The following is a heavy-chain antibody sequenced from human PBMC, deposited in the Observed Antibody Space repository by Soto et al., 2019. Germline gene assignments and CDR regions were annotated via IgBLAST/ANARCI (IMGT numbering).Heavy chain of an antibody. D-gene: IGHD5-18*01. CDR2: IVVGSGNT. Sequence: SVKVSCKASGFTFTSSAVQWVRQARGQRLEWIGWIVVGSGNTNYAQKFQERVTITRDMSTSTAYMELSSLRSEDTAVFYFAAAGGYSYGWYYYYGMDVWGQGTTVTVSS. J-gene: IGHJ6*02. CDR3: AAAGGYSYGWYYYYGMDV. CDR1: GFTFTSSA. V-gene: IGHV1-58*01.